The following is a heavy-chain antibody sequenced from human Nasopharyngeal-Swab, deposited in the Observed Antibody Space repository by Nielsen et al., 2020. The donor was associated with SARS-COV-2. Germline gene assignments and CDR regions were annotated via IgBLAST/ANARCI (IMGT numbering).Heavy chain of an antibody. V-gene: IGHV3-30-3*01. CDR1: GFTFSSYA. Sequence: GESLKISCAASGFTFSSYAMHWVRQAPGKGLEWVAVISYDGSNKYYADSVKGRFTISRDNSKNTLYLQMNSLRAEDTAVYYCARDLSFGESFDYWGQGTLVTVSS. D-gene: IGHD3-10*01. CDR3: ARDLSFGESFDY. CDR2: ISYDGSNK. J-gene: IGHJ4*02.